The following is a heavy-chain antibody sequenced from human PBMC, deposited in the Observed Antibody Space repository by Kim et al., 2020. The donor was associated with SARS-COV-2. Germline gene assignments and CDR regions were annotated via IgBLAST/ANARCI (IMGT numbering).Heavy chain of an antibody. CDR1: GYSFTNYW. CDR3: VRHPNEYDSSYNWFDS. V-gene: IGHV5-10-1*01. J-gene: IGHJ5*01. CDR2: IDPIDSYT. D-gene: IGHD6-6*01. Sequence: GESLKISCQGSGYSFTNYWISWVRQMPGKGLEWMGRIDPIDSYTTYRPSFQGHVSISADKSINTAYLQWSGLKASDTAMYYCVRHPNEYDSSYNWFDSWGPGTLVTVSS.